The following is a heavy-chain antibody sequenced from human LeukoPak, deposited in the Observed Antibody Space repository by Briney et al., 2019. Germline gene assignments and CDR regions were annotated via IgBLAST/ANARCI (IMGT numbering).Heavy chain of an antibody. CDR3: AKIRWGGYYYYGMDV. D-gene: IGHD4-23*01. CDR2: ISGSGGST. V-gene: IGHV3-23*01. J-gene: IGHJ6*02. Sequence: TGGSLRLSCAASGFTFSSYAMSWVRQAPGKGLEWVSAISGSGGSTYYADSVKGRFTISRDNSKNTLYLQMNSLRAEDTAVYYCAKIRWGGYYYYGMDVWGQGTTVTVSS. CDR1: GFTFSSYA.